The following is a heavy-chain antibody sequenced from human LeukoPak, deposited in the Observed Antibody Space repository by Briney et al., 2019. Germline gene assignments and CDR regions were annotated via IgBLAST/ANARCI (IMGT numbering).Heavy chain of an antibody. CDR1: GGSISSGSHY. CDR2: IYTSGST. Sequence: SQSLSLTCTVSGGSISSGSHYWSWIRQPAGKGLEWIGLIYTSGSTNYNPSLKSRVTISVDTSKNQFSLKLSSVTAADTAVYYCASSPSGWYGRGDAFDIWGQGTMVTVSS. D-gene: IGHD6-19*01. V-gene: IGHV4-61*02. J-gene: IGHJ3*02. CDR3: ASSPSGWYGRGDAFDI.